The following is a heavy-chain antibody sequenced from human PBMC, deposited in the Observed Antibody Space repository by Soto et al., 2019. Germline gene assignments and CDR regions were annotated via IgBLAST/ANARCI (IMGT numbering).Heavy chain of an antibody. J-gene: IGHJ5*02. CDR3: ARGKSPSYCTNGVWRLNWFDP. Sequence: GESLKISCKGSGYSFTSYGISWVRQAPGQGLEWMGWISAYNGNTNYAQKLQGRVTMTTDTSTSTAYMELRSLRSDDTAVYYCARGKSPSYCTNGVWRLNWFDPWGQGTLVTVSS. CDR2: ISAYNGNT. D-gene: IGHD2-8*01. V-gene: IGHV1-18*01. CDR1: GYSFTSYG.